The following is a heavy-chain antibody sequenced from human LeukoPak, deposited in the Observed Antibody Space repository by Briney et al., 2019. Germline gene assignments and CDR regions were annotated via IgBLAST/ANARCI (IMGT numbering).Heavy chain of an antibody. D-gene: IGHD1-26*01. V-gene: IGHV3-53*01. Sequence: GGSLRLSCAASGVTVSSNYMSWVREAPGKGLEWVSVIYSGGSSYYADSVKGRFAISRDNAKHSLYLQMNSLRAEDTAVYYCASQYSGSYYPPFDYWGQGTLVTVSS. CDR3: ASQYSGSYYPPFDY. CDR1: GVTVSSNY. J-gene: IGHJ4*02. CDR2: IYSGGSS.